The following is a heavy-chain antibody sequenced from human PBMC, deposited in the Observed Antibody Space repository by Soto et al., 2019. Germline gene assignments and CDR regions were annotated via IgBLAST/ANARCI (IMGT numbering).Heavy chain of an antibody. Sequence: HGESLKISCKGSGYIFATSWIAWVRQMPWKSLEWVGIIFPADSDTRYIPSFQGQVTISADKSITTAYLQWSSLKAPDTAMYYCARPGFSGYAFDYWGQGALVTVSS. CDR3: ARPGFSGYAFDY. CDR1: GYIFATSW. J-gene: IGHJ4*02. V-gene: IGHV5-51*01. D-gene: IGHD5-12*01. CDR2: IFPADSDT.